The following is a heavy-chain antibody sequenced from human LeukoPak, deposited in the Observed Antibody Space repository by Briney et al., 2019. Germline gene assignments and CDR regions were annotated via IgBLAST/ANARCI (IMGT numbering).Heavy chain of an antibody. CDR2: IRSSGDII. CDR3: ARDPMALDF. Sequence: PGGSLRLSCVASGFSFTRYSMNWVRQAPGKGLQWVSYIRSSGDIIHYADSVKGRFTISRDTAKNTLYLQMNNLRDEDTAVYYCARDPMALDFWGRGTLVTVPS. D-gene: IGHD3-10*01. V-gene: IGHV3-48*02. CDR1: GFSFTRYS. J-gene: IGHJ4*02.